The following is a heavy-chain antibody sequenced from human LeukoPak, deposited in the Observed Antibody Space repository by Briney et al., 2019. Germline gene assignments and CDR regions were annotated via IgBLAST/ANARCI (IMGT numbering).Heavy chain of an antibody. CDR2: INHSGST. CDR1: GGSFSGYH. CDR3: ARGRHDITMIVVVMTSVSYYLDF. J-gene: IGHJ6*03. Sequence: SETLSLIRAVYGGSFSGYHWTWIRQSPGKGLEWIGDINHSGSTYYNPSLKSRLPISVDTSKNQFSLKRRSLTAADTAVYYCARGRHDITMIVVVMTSVSYYLDFWGKGTTVTVS. D-gene: IGHD3-22*01. V-gene: IGHV4-34*01.